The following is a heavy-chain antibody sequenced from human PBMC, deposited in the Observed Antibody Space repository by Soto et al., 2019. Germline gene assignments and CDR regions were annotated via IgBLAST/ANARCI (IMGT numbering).Heavy chain of an antibody. Sequence: HPGGSLRLSCAASGFTFSSYGMHWVRQAPGKGLEWVAVISYDGSNKYYADSVKGRFTISRDNSKNTLYLQMNSLRAEDTAVYYCAYLNMIVVVPDAFDIWGQGTMVTVSS. J-gene: IGHJ3*02. CDR1: GFTFSSYG. V-gene: IGHV3-30*03. CDR2: ISYDGSNK. D-gene: IGHD3-22*01. CDR3: AYLNMIVVVPDAFDI.